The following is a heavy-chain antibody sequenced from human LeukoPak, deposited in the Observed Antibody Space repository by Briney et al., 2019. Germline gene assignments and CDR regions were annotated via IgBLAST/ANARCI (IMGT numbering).Heavy chain of an antibody. J-gene: IGHJ6*03. V-gene: IGHV1-8*03. CDR2: MNPNSGNT. CDR1: RYTFTSYD. Sequence: ASVKVSCKASRYTFTSYDINWVRQATGQGLEWMGWMNPNSGNTGYAQKFQGRVTITRNTSISTAYMELSSLRSEDTAVYYCARARDYDFWSGTYYYYYMDVWGKGTTVTVSS. CDR3: ARARDYDFWSGTYYYYYMDV. D-gene: IGHD3-3*01.